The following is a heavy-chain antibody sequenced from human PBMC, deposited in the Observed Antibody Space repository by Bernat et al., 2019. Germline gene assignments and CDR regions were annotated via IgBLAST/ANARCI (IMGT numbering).Heavy chain of an antibody. D-gene: IGHD3-9*01. CDR3: ARERRMYYDILTGCPDAFDI. CDR2: IWYDGSNK. Sequence: QVQLVESGGGVVQPGRSLRLSCAASGFTFSSYGMHWVRQAPGKGLEWVAVIWYDGSNKYYADSVKGRFTISRDNSKNTLYLQMNSLRAEDTAVYYCARERRMYYDILTGCPDAFDIWGQGTMVTVSS. J-gene: IGHJ3*02. V-gene: IGHV3-33*01. CDR1: GFTFSSYG.